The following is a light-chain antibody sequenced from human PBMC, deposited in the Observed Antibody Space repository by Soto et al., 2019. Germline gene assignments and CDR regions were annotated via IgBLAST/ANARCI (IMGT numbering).Light chain of an antibody. V-gene: IGKV1-39*01. CDR3: QHSYSTWT. CDR1: QSISSY. CDR2: AAS. Sequence: DIQMTQSPSSLSASVGDRVTITCRASQSISSYLNWYQQKPGKAPKLLIYAASSLQSGVPSRFSGSGSGTDFTLTISRLHDDDFAYYYHQHSYSTWTFGQGTKVEIK. J-gene: IGKJ1*01.